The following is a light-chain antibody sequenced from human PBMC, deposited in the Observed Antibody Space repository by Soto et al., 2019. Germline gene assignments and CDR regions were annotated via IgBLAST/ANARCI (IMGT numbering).Light chain of an antibody. V-gene: IGKV1-5*03. CDR2: KAS. Sequence: DIQMTQSPSTLSGSVGDRVTITCRASQTISSRLAWYQQKPGKAPKLLIYKASTLNSGVPSRFSGSGSGTGFTLTISSLQPDDFATYYCHLYTSYSQTFGQGTKVDIK. J-gene: IGKJ1*01. CDR3: HLYTSYSQT. CDR1: QTISSR.